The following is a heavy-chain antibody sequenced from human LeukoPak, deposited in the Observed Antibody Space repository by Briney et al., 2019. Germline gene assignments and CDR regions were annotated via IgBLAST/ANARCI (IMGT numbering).Heavy chain of an antibody. Sequence: SVKVSCKASGGTFGSYAISWVRQAPGQGLEWMGGIIPIFGTANYAQKFQGRVTITADESTSTAYMELSSLRSEDTAVYYCARDLLGDSSGTPFDPWGQGTLVTVSS. J-gene: IGHJ5*02. D-gene: IGHD3-22*01. CDR2: IIPIFGTA. V-gene: IGHV1-69*13. CDR3: ARDLLGDSSGTPFDP. CDR1: GGTFGSYA.